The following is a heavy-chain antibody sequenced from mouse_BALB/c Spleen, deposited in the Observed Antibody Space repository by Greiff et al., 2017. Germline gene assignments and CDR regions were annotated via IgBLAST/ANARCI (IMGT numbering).Heavy chain of an antibody. V-gene: IGHV2-9*02. Sequence: VQLVESGPGLVAPSQSLSITCTVSGFSLTSYGVHWVRQPPGKGLEWLGVIWAGGSTNYNSALMSRLSISKDNSKSQVFLKMNSLQTDDTAMYYCAREYYGSSPWFAYWGQGTLVTVSA. CDR3: AREYYGSSPWFAY. J-gene: IGHJ3*01. CDR1: GFSLTSYG. D-gene: IGHD1-1*01. CDR2: IWAGGST.